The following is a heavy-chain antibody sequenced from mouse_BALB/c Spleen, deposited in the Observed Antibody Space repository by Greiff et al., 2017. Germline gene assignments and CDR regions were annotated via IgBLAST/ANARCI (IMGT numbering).Heavy chain of an antibody. D-gene: IGHD1-1*01. CDR1: GFTFSSFG. J-gene: IGHJ2*01. CDR2: ISSGSSTN. CDR3: DRRGTTVDYFDY. Sequence: EVLLVESGGGLVQPGASRKLSCAASGFTFSSFGMHWVRQAPEKGLEWVAYISSGSSTNYYADTVKGRFTISRDNPKNTLFLQMTRLRSEDTAMYYCDRRGTTVDYFDYWGQGTTLTVSS. V-gene: IGHV5-17*02.